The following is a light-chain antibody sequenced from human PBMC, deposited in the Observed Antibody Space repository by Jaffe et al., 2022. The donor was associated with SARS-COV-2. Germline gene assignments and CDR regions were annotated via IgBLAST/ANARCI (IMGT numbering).Light chain of an antibody. J-gene: IGLJ3*02. V-gene: IGLV3-1*01. Sequence: SYELTQPPSVSVSPGQTASITCSGDKLGDKHACWYQQKPGQSPVLVIYQDNKRPSGIPERFSGSISGNTATLTIGGTQAMDEADYYCQAWDSSAVVFGGGTKLTVL. CDR2: QDN. CDR1: KLGDKH. CDR3: QAWDSSAVV.